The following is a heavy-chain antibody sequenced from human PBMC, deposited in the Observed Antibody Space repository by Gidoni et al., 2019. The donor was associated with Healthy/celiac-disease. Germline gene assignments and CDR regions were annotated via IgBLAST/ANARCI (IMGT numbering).Heavy chain of an antibody. CDR1: GITFSSYA. CDR2: ISYDGSNK. D-gene: IGHD3-10*01. CDR3: ASEHYGSGLNGFDH. Sequence: QVQLVESGGGVVQLGRSLRLSCAASGITFSSYAMHWVRQAPGKGLEWVAVISYDGSNKYYADSVKGRFTISRDNSKNTLYLQMNSLGAEDTAVYYCASEHYGSGLNGFDHWGQGTLVTVSS. V-gene: IGHV3-30-3*01. J-gene: IGHJ5*02.